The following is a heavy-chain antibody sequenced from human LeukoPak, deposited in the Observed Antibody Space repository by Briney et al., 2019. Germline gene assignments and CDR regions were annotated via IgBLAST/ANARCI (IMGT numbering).Heavy chain of an antibody. V-gene: IGHV3-15*01. J-gene: IGHJ3*02. CDR2: IKSKTDGGTT. CDR1: GFTLNNAW. D-gene: IGHD4-11*01. Sequence: GGSLRLSCAASGFTLNNAWMNWARQAPGKGLEWVGRIKSKTDGGTTDYAAPVKGRFIISRDDSKNTLYLQMNSLKTEDTAVYYCATPTTTSYAFDIWGQGTMVTVSS. CDR3: ATPTTTSYAFDI.